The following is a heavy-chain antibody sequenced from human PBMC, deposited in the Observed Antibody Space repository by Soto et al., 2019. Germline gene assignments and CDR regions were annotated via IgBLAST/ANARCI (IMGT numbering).Heavy chain of an antibody. CDR1: GFTFSSYA. J-gene: IGHJ4*02. Sequence: PGGSLRLSCAASGFTFSSYAMSWVRQAPGKGLEWVSAISGGGGSTYYADSVKGRFTISRDNSKNTLYLQMNSLRAEDTAVYYCAREEMATIQFDYWGQGTLVTVSS. V-gene: IGHV3-23*01. D-gene: IGHD5-12*01. CDR3: AREEMATIQFDY. CDR2: ISGGGGST.